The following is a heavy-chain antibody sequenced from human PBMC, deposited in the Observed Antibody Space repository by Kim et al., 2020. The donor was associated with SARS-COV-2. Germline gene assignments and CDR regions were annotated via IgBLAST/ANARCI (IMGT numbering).Heavy chain of an antibody. J-gene: IGHJ4*02. CDR3: ARDDIDDTVVAGAATQDY. V-gene: IGHV3-21*01. D-gene: IGHD2-15*01. Sequence: VKGRFTISRDNAKNSLYLQMNSLRAEDTAVYYCARDDIDDTVVAGAATQDYWGQGTLVTVSS.